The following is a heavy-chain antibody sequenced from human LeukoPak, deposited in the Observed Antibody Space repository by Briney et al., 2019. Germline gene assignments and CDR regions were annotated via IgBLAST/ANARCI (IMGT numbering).Heavy chain of an antibody. CDR1: GVTFSSYW. V-gene: IGHV3-7*01. CDR3: ARDRRDGYNMHDY. J-gene: IGHJ4*02. D-gene: IGHD5-24*01. Sequence: GGSLRLSCAASGVTFSSYWMSWVRQAPGEGVGWVANIKQEGRETDYVDSVKGRFTISRDKAKNTLYLQMNSLRAEDTAVYYCARDRRDGYNMHDYWGQGTLVTVSS. CDR2: IKQEGRET.